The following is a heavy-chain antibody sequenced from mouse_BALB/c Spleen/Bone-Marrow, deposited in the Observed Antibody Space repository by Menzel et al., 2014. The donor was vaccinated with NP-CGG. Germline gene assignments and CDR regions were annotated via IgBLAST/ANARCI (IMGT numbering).Heavy chain of an antibody. J-gene: IGHJ3*01. D-gene: IGHD2-1*01. Sequence: VQVVESGAELVRPGASVKLSCKASGYTFTSYWINWVKQRPGQGLEWIGNIYPSDSYTNYNQKFKDKATLTVDKSSSTAYMQRSSPTPEDSAVYYCTSGNYAYWGQGTLVTVSA. CDR2: IYPSDSYT. CDR3: TSGNYAY. V-gene: IGHV1-69*02. CDR1: GYTFTSYW.